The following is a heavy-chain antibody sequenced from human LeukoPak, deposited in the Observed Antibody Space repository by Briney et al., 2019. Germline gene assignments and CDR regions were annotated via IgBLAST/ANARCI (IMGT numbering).Heavy chain of an antibody. CDR1: GGSISSYY. V-gene: IGHV4-59*01. CDR3: ARVVDCSSASCYSGYYYYGMDV. Sequence: SETLSLTCTVSGGSISSYYWSWIRQPPGKGLEWIGYIYYSGSTSYNPSLKSRVTISVDTSKNQFSLKLSSVTAADTAVYYCARVVDCSSASCYSGYYYYGMDVWGQGTTVTVSS. CDR2: IYYSGST. J-gene: IGHJ6*02. D-gene: IGHD2-2*01.